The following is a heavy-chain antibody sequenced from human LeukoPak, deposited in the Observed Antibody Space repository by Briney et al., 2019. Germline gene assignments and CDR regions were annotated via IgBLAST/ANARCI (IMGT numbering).Heavy chain of an antibody. CDR3: ARDWPCGGDCYSDYYYYMDV. D-gene: IGHD2-21*01. CDR1: GGSISSYY. CDR2: IYTSGST. J-gene: IGHJ6*03. Sequence: SETLSLTCTVSGGSISSYYWSWIRQPAGKGLEWIGRIYTSGSTDYNPSLKSRVTMSVDTSKNQFSLKLSSVTAADTAVYYCARDWPCGGDCYSDYYYYMDVWGKGTTVTVSS. V-gene: IGHV4-4*07.